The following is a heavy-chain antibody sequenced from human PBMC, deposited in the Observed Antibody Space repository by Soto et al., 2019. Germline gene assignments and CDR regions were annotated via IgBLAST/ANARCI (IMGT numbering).Heavy chain of an antibody. D-gene: IGHD3-16*01. CDR3: ARGGSYYAH. CDR2: INSVSGGT. V-gene: IGHV1-2*02. CDR1: GNTHTIYF. J-gene: IGHJ4*02. Sequence: QVQLVQSGAEVKQPGASVRVSCKASGNTHTIYFIHWLRQAPGQGLEWLGWINSVSGGTNYAPRFRGRVSMTRDTSSATAFMDLSGLISDDTAVYYCARGGSYYAHWGQGTLVTVSS.